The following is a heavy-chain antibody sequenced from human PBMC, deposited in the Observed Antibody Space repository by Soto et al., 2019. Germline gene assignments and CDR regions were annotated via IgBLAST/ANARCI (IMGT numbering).Heavy chain of an antibody. J-gene: IGHJ4*02. CDR3: ARGGGGSYYGGFDY. CDR1: GFTFSSYD. D-gene: IGHD1-26*01. V-gene: IGHV3-13*01. Sequence: GGSLRLSCAASGFTFSSYDMHWVRQATGKGLEWVSAIGTAGDTYYPGSVKGRFTISRENAKNSLYLQMNSLRAGDTAVYYCARGGGGSYYGGFDYWGQGTLVTVSS. CDR2: IGTAGDT.